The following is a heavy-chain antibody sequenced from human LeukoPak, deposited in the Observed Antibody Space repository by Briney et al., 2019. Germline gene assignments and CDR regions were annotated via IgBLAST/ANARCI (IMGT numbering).Heavy chain of an antibody. J-gene: IGHJ4*02. CDR3: ARAEVGATHFDY. CDR2: IYHSGST. V-gene: IGHV4-59*12. D-gene: IGHD1-26*01. CDR1: GGSISSYY. Sequence: SETLSLTCTVSGGSISSYYWSWIRQPPGKGLEWIGYIYHSGSTYYNPSLKSRVTISVDRSKNQFSLKLSSVTAADTAVYYCARAEVGATHFDYWGQGTLVTVSS.